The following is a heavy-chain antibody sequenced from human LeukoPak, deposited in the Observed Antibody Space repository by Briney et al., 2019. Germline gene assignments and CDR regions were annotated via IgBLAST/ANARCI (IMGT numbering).Heavy chain of an antibody. V-gene: IGHV4-39*01. J-gene: IGHJ5*02. CDR2: IYYSGST. CDR3: ARRYAENLGYCSSTSCHTLNWFDP. Sequence: SETLSLTCTVSGDSISTSNSYWGWIRQPPGKGLEWIGSIYYSGSTYYNPSLKSRVTISVDTSKNQFSLKLSSVTAADTAVYYCARRYAENLGYCSSTSCHTLNWFDPWGQGTLVTVSS. D-gene: IGHD2-2*01. CDR1: GDSISTSNSY.